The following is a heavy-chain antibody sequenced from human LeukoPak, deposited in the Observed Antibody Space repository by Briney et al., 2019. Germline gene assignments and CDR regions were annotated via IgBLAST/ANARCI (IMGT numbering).Heavy chain of an antibody. Sequence: PSETLSLTCTVAGGSISSYYWSWIRQPPGKGLEWIAYIYYSGSTNYNPSLKSRVTISVDTSKNQFSLKLSSVTAADTAVYYCARRVTTSEYYFDYWGQGTLVTVSS. CDR2: IYYSGST. CDR3: ARRVTTSEYYFDY. D-gene: IGHD4-4*01. J-gene: IGHJ4*02. V-gene: IGHV4-59*08. CDR1: GGSISSYY.